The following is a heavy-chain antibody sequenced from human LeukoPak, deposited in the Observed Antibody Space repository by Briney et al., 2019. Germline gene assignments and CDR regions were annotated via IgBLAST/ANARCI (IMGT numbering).Heavy chain of an antibody. V-gene: IGHV3-66*01. CDR2: IYSGGST. D-gene: IGHD3-22*01. CDR1: GFTFSSYW. CDR3: ASTPRGYDSSGYSDY. J-gene: IGHJ4*02. Sequence: GGSLRLSCAASGFTFSSYWMHWVRQAPGKGLEWVSVIYSGGSTYYAGSVKGRFTISRDNSKNTLYLQMNSLRAEDTAVYYCASTPRGYDSSGYSDYWGQGTLVTVSS.